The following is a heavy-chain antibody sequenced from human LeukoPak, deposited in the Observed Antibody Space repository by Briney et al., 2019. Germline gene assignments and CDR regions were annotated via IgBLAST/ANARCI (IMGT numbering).Heavy chain of an antibody. J-gene: IGHJ5*02. V-gene: IGHV3-11*04. CDR3: ARGDSYDFWSGYYRIS. CDR2: ISSSGSTI. CDR1: GFTFSDYY. Sequence: GGSLRLSCAASGFTFSDYYMSWIRRAPGKGLEWVSYISSSGSTIYYADSVKGRFTISRDNAKNSLYLQMNSLRAEDTAVYYCARGDSYDFWSGYYRISWGQGTLVTVSS. D-gene: IGHD3-3*01.